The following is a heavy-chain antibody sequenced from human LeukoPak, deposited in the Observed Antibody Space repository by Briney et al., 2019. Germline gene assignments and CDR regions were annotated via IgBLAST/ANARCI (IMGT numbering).Heavy chain of an antibody. CDR3: ARVGPWVNPDYYSYYMDV. D-gene: IGHD1-14*01. J-gene: IGHJ6*03. CDR2: ISSSGSYI. CDR1: AFTFSSYS. V-gene: IGHV3-21*01. Sequence: KPGGSLRLSCAASAFTFSSYSMNWVRQAPGKGLEWVSSISSSGSYIYYADSVKGRFTISRDNAKNSLYLQMNSLRAEDTAVYYCARVGPWVNPDYYSYYMDVWGKGTTVTVSS.